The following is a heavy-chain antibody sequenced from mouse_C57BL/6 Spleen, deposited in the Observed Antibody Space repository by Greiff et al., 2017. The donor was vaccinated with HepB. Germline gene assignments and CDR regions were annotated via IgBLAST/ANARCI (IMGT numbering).Heavy chain of an antibody. V-gene: IGHV5-4*03. CDR1: GFTFSSYA. CDR3: ARGGMDY. Sequence: EVKLVESGGGLVKPGGSLKLSCAASGFTFSSYAMSWVRQTPEKRLEWVATISDGGSYTYYPDNVKGRFTISRDKAKNNLYLQMSHLKSEDTAMYYCARGGMDYWGQGTSVTVSS. J-gene: IGHJ4*01. CDR2: ISDGGSYT.